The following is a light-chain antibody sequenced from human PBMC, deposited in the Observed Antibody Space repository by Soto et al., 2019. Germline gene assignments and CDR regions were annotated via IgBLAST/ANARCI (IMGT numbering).Light chain of an antibody. CDR2: TTS. J-gene: IGKJ2*01. V-gene: IGKV1-39*01. CDR1: QTIAMY. Sequence: DIQVTQSTTSLSASVVDRVTITCRASQTIAMYVNWLQQKPGKAPKPLIYTTSSLQSGVPPRFSGSGSETDFTLTISLLQPEDSVAYCCQLSFSPPYTFGQGTSL. CDR3: QLSFSPPYT.